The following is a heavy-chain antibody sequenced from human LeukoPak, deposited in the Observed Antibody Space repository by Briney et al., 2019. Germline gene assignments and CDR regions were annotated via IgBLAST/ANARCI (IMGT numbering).Heavy chain of an antibody. V-gene: IGHV3-23*01. J-gene: IGHJ3*02. CDR3: AKVSGSSWYRGAFDI. CDR2: ISGSGGST. Sequence: GGSLRLSCAASGFTFSSYGMRWVRQAPGKGVEYGSVISGSGGSTYYADSVKGRFTISRDNSKTTLYLQMNSLRAEDTAVYYCAKVSGSSWYRGAFDIWGQGTMVTVSS. D-gene: IGHD6-13*01. CDR1: GFTFSSYG.